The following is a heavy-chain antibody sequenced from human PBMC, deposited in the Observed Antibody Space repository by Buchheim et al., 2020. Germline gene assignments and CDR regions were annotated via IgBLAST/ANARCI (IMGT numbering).Heavy chain of an antibody. V-gene: IGHV1-8*01. CDR1: GYTFTSYD. CDR3: ARGMMGQGVSSDYFDY. Sequence: QVQLVQSGAEVKKPGASVKVSCKASGYTFTSYDINWVRQAPGQGLEWMGWMNPNSGNTGYAQKFQGRVSMTKNTSITTAYMELSSLRSEDTAVYYCARGMMGQGVSSDYFDYWGQGTL. J-gene: IGHJ4*02. CDR2: MNPNSGNT. D-gene: IGHD3-10*01.